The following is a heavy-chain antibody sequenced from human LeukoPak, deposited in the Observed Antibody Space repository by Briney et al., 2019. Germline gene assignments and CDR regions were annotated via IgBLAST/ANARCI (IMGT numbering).Heavy chain of an antibody. CDR3: ARGILGYYDFWSGSNWFDP. CDR2: INHSGST. CDR1: GGSFSGYY. J-gene: IGHJ5*02. Sequence: KPSETLSLTCAVYGGSFSGYYWSWIRQPPGKGLEWIGEINHSGSTNYNPSLKSRVTISVDTSKNQFSLKLSSVTAADTAVYYCARGILGYYDFWSGSNWFDPWGQGTLVTVSS. D-gene: IGHD3-3*01. V-gene: IGHV4-34*01.